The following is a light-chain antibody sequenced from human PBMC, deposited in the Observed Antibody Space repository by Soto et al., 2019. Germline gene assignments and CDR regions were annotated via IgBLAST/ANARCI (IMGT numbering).Light chain of an antibody. CDR1: QSVNNN. CDR3: QQYNNLPPDT. CDR2: GAS. J-gene: IGKJ2*01. V-gene: IGKV3-15*01. Sequence: EIILTQSPASLSVSPGERATLSCRASQSVNNNLDWYQQKPGQAPRLLIYGASTRATGIPGRFRGSGSGTEFTLTITSLQCEDFAVYFCQQYNNLPPDTFGQGTKLEIK.